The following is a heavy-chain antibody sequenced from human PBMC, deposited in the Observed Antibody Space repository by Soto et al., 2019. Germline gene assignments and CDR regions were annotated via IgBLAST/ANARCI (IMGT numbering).Heavy chain of an antibody. Sequence: QVQLQQWGAGLLKPSETLSLTCAVYGGSFSGYYWSWIRQPPGKGLEWIGEINHSGSTNYNPSLKSRLTISVDTSKHQFSLKLSSVTAADTAGYYCARDVGHGYGDYGGYWGPGTLVTVSS. V-gene: IGHV4-34*01. D-gene: IGHD4-17*01. CDR1: GGSFSGYY. CDR3: ARDVGHGYGDYGGY. J-gene: IGHJ4*02. CDR2: INHSGST.